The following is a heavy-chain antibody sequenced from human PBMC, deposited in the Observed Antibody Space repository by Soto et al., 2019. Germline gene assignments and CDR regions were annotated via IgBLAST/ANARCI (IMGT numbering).Heavy chain of an antibody. J-gene: IGHJ6*02. D-gene: IGHD5-12*01. CDR1: GYIFTSYL. V-gene: IGHV1-46*01. CDR3: ARDSGYDPGQYYYYGRYV. CDR2: INPFDGSR. Sequence: ASVMASCKACGYIFTSYLIHWVRQAPGQGLEWMGWINPFDGSRMFAQSFQGRVTMTRDTSTSTVYMEVSSLRSEGSAVYYWARDSGYDPGQYYYYGRYVWG.